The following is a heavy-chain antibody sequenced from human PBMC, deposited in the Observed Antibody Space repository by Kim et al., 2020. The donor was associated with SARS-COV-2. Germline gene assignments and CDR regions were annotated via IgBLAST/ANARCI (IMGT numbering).Heavy chain of an antibody. CDR1: GGSISSGGYY. V-gene: IGHV4-31*03. CDR2: IYYSGST. Sequence: SETLSLTCTVSGGSISSGGYYWSWIRQHPGKGLEWIGYIYYSGSTYYNPSLKSRVTISVDTSKNQFSLKLSSVTAADTAVYYCARDRVLWFGELHNWFDPWGQGTLVTVSS. CDR3: ARDRVLWFGELHNWFDP. J-gene: IGHJ5*02. D-gene: IGHD3-10*01.